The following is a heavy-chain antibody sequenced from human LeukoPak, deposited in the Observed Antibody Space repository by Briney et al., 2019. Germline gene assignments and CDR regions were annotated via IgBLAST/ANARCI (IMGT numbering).Heavy chain of an antibody. D-gene: IGHD4-17*01. CDR2: IYYTGST. J-gene: IGHJ5*01. Sequence: ASETLSLTCTVSGGSFTSGGYYWSWIRQPPGKGLEWMGYIYYTGSTHYNPSLKSRISMSVDTSKRQFSLNLVSVTGADTAIYYCARDKVTVTGNWFDSWGQGTLVAVSS. V-gene: IGHV4-31*03. CDR1: GGSFTSGGYY. CDR3: ARDKVTVTGNWFDS.